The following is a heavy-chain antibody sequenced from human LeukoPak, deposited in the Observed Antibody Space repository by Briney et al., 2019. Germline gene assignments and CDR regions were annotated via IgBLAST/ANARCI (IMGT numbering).Heavy chain of an antibody. J-gene: IGHJ4*02. CDR2: ISSGATTM. CDR3: TRALYYYGSGADY. V-gene: IGHV3-48*03. Sequence: PGGSLRLSCAASGFMFRSFEMYWVRQAPGKGLEWVAYISSGATTMYYADSVKGRFTISRDDAKNSLFLQMNSLRAEDTAVYYCTRALYYYGSGADYWGQGTLVTVSS. CDR1: GFMFRSFE. D-gene: IGHD3-10*01.